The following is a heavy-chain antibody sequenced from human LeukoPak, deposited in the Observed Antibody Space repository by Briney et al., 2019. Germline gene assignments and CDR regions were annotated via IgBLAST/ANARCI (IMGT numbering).Heavy chain of an antibody. CDR2: IQYDGTNE. Sequence: GGSLRLSCEASEFRFSTYGMHWVRQAPGKGLEWVAFIQYDGTNELYGDSVKSRFTISRDNSKNTLYLQMNSLRAEDTAVYFCAKDVVGQQWPENYWGQGTLVTVSS. CDR1: EFRFSTYG. CDR3: AKDVVGQQWPENY. D-gene: IGHD6-19*01. J-gene: IGHJ4*02. V-gene: IGHV3-30*02.